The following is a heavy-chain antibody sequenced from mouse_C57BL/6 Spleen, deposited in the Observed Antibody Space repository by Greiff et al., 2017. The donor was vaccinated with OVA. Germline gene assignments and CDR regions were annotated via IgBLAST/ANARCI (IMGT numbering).Heavy chain of an antibody. CDR1: GYTFTSYW. CDR3: ARVGITTVVAGDY. Sequence: QVQLQQPGAELVKPGASVKLSCKASGYTFTSYWMHWVKQRPGQGLEWIGMIHPNSGSTNYNEKFKSKATLTVDKSSSTAYMQLSSLTSEDSAVYYCARVGITTVVAGDYWGQGTTLTVSS. CDR2: IHPNSGST. D-gene: IGHD1-1*01. J-gene: IGHJ2*01. V-gene: IGHV1-64*01.